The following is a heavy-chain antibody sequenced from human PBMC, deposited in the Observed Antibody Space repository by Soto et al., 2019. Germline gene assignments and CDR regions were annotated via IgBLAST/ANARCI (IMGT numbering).Heavy chain of an antibody. CDR2: ISAYNGKT. Sequence: QVQLVQSGAEVKKPGASVKVSCKASGYNFSRYGITWVRKVPGQGLEWMGWISAYNGKTNYAQKVQGRVTMTTDTSTSIAFRELRSLRSDDTAVYYCARLEIVTGYNIVIWFDPWGQGTLVTVSS. D-gene: IGHD3-9*01. CDR1: GYNFSRYG. CDR3: ARLEIVTGYNIVIWFDP. V-gene: IGHV1-18*01. J-gene: IGHJ5*02.